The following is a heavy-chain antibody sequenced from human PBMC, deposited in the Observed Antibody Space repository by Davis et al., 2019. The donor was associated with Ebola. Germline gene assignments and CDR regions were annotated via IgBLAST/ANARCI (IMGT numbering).Heavy chain of an antibody. V-gene: IGHV3-21*01. Sequence: PGGSLRLSCAASGFTFSSFSMNWVRQAPGKGLEWVSSITSSSYIYYADSVKGRFTISRDNAKNSLYLQMNSLRAEDTAVYYCARGDAVCDYWGQGTLVTVSS. CDR3: ARGDAVCDY. CDR1: GFTFSSFS. D-gene: IGHD2-21*02. J-gene: IGHJ4*02. CDR2: ITSSSYI.